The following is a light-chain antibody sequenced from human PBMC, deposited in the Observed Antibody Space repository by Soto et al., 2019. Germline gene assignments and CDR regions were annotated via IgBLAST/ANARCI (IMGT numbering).Light chain of an antibody. CDR3: QQRSNWLRNT. CDR2: DAS. J-gene: IGKJ4*01. V-gene: IGKV3-11*01. CDR1: QSVSSY. Sequence: EIVLTQSPATLSLSPGERATLSCRASQSVSSYLAWYQQKPGQAPRLLIYDASNRATGIPARFSGSGSGTDFTLTISSLEPEDFAVYYCQQRSNWLRNTFGGGT.